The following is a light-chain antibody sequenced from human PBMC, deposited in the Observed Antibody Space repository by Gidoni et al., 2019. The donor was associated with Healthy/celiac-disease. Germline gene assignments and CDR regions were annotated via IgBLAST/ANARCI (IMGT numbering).Light chain of an antibody. J-gene: IGKJ2*01. Sequence: DIVMTQSPLYLPVTPGEPSSISCRSSQSLLHSNGYNYLDWYLQKPGQSPQLLIYLGSNLASGVPDRFSGSGSGTDFTLKISRVEAEDVGVYYCMQALQTPNTFXXXTKLEIK. CDR3: MQALQTPNT. CDR1: QSLLHSNGYNY. CDR2: LGS. V-gene: IGKV2-28*01.